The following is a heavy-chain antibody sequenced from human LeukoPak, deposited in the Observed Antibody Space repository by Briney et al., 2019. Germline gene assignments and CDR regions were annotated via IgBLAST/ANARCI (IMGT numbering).Heavy chain of an antibody. D-gene: IGHD3-10*01. V-gene: IGHV4-38-2*01. CDR1: GYSISSGHY. Sequence: SETLSLTCAVSGYSISSGHYWGWIRQPPGKGLEWIGSIFHSGSTYYNPSLKSRVNMSVETSKNRICLKLSSVTAADTAVYYCARASGSYCSGSYYYYGMDVWGKGTTVTVSS. CDR3: ARASGSYCSGSYYYYGMDV. J-gene: IGHJ6*04. CDR2: IFHSGST.